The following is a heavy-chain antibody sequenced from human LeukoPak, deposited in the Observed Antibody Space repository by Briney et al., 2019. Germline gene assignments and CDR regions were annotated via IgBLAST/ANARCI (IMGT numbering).Heavy chain of an antibody. CDR1: GGSISSAIYY. CDR3: AKSHPAVTTTDWYFDL. D-gene: IGHD4-17*01. J-gene: IGHJ2*01. CDR2: ISYSGST. Sequence: PSETLSLSCTVSGGSISSAIYYWSWIRQPPGKGLEWIGYISYSGSTKSNPALKSRVTISGDRSKNQFSLKMTSVTAADTAVYYCAKSHPAVTTTDWYFDLWGRGTLVTVSS. V-gene: IGHV4-61*01.